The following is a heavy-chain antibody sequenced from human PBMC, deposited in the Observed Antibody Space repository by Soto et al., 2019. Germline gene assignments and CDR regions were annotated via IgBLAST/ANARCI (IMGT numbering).Heavy chain of an antibody. D-gene: IGHD6-6*01. J-gene: IGHJ6*02. CDR2: INPNSGGT. CDR1: GYTFTDYY. Sequence: ASVKVSCKASGYTFTDYYMHWVRQAPGQGLEWMAWINPNSGGTKYGQKFQGWVTVTRDTSISTAYMELSRLKSDDTAVYYCARSRSMAIYNYYYAMDVWGQGTTVTVS. CDR3: ARSRSMAIYNYYYAMDV. V-gene: IGHV1-2*04.